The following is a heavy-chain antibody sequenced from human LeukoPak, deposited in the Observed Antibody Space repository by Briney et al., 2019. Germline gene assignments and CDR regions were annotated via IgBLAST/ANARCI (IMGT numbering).Heavy chain of an antibody. Sequence: GGSLKLSCAASGFTFSGSAMHWVRQASGKGLEWVGRIRSKANSYATAYAASVKGRFTISRDDSKNTAYLQMNSLKTEDTAVYYCTRLGVVHATNDYVDYWGQGTLVTVSS. CDR3: TRLGVVHATNDYVDY. D-gene: IGHD2-21*01. V-gene: IGHV3-73*01. CDR2: IRSKANSYAT. CDR1: GFTFSGSA. J-gene: IGHJ4*02.